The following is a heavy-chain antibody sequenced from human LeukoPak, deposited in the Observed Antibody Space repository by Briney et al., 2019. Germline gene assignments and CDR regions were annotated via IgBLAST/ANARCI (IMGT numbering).Heavy chain of an antibody. Sequence: PSETLSLTCTVSGGSISSYYWSWIRQPAGKGLEWIGRIYTSGSTNYNPSLKSRVTMSVDTSKNQSSLKLSSVTAADTAVYYCATLKQIVGAPSPFDIWGQGTMVTVSS. CDR1: GGSISSYY. CDR3: ATLKQIVGAPSPFDI. D-gene: IGHD3-16*02. J-gene: IGHJ3*02. V-gene: IGHV4-4*07. CDR2: IYTSGST.